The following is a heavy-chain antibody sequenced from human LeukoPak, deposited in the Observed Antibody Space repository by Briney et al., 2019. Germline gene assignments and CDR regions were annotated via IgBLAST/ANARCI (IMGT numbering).Heavy chain of an antibody. V-gene: IGHV3-13*01. J-gene: IGHJ3*02. CDR2: IGIPGDT. D-gene: IGHD6-25*01. Sequence: GGSLRLSCAASGFTFSGYDMHWLRQATGKGLEWVSGIGIPGDTYYPGSVKGRFTISRENAKNSFYLQMNSLRAEDTAVYYCARAHVAAGLAFDIWGQGTMVTVSS. CDR3: ARAHVAAGLAFDI. CDR1: GFTFSGYD.